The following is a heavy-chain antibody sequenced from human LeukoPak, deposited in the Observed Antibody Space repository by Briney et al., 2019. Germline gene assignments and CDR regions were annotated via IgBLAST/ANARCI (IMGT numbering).Heavy chain of an antibody. J-gene: IGHJ4*02. CDR2: ISSGSSYM. CDR3: ARVGGSGSFDS. D-gene: IGHD6-19*01. CDR1: GFTFSRYS. Sequence: GGSLRLSCAASGFTFSRYSLNWVRQAPGKGLEWVSSISSGSSYMYYSDSVKGRFTISRDISKNTLYLQMGSLRPEDMAVYYCARVGGSGSFDSWGQGTLVSVSS. V-gene: IGHV3-21*01.